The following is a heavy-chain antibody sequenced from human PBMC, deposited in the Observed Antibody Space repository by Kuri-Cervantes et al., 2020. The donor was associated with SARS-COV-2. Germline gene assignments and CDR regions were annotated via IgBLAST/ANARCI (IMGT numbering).Heavy chain of an antibody. J-gene: IGHJ5*02. Sequence: GESLKISCAASGFTFSSYSMSWVRQAPGKGLEWVSSISSSSSYIYYADSVKGRFTISRDNAKNSLYLQMNSLRAEDTAVYYCARDYASRRGGFDPWGQGTLVTVSS. CDR3: ARDYASRRGGFDP. D-gene: IGHD3-16*01. V-gene: IGHV3-21*01. CDR2: ISSSSSYI. CDR1: GFTFSSYS.